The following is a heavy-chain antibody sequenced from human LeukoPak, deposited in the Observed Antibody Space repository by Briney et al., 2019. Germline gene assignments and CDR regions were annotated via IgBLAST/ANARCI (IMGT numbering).Heavy chain of an antibody. CDR3: ARASSTSPRLGYMDV. Sequence: GGSLRLSCAASGFTFSSYAMHWVRQAPGKGLEWVAVISYDGSIKYYADSVKGRFTISRDNSKNTLYLQMNSLRAEDTAVYYCARASSTSPRLGYMDVWGKGTTVTVSS. CDR1: GFTFSSYA. V-gene: IGHV3-30*01. D-gene: IGHD2-2*01. J-gene: IGHJ6*03. CDR2: ISYDGSIK.